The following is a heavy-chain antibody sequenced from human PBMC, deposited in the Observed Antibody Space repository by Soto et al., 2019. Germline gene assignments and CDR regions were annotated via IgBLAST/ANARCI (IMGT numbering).Heavy chain of an antibody. CDR3: ARDGTYSYSSAFDY. J-gene: IGHJ4*02. CDR2: IHHSGTT. D-gene: IGHD6-6*01. Sequence: SETLSLTXSVSGYSISSGYYWGWVRQPPGKGLEWIGSIHHSGTTYNNPSLKSRVTISVETSKNQFALKLTSMTAADTAVYYCARDGTYSYSSAFDYWGQGTQVTVSS. V-gene: IGHV4-38-2*02. CDR1: GYSISSGYY.